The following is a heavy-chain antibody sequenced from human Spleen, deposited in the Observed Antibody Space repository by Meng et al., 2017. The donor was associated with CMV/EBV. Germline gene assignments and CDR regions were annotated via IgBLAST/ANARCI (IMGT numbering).Heavy chain of an antibody. CDR2: IYYSGNT. D-gene: IGHD3-16*01. CDR3: ARDGRLGGLEG. V-gene: IGHV4-61*01. Sequence: SETLSLTCTVSGGSVSSGSYYWNWIRQPPGKGLEWIGYIYYSGNTDHNPSLKSRVTISVDMSKNQVSLKLSSVTAADTAVYYCARDGRLGGLEGWGQGTLVTVSS. J-gene: IGHJ4*02. CDR1: GGSVSSGSYY.